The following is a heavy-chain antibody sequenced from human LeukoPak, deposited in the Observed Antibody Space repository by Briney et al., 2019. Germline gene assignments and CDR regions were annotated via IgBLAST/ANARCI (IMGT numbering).Heavy chain of an antibody. Sequence: QPGGSLRLSCAPSGFTFSNHWMSWVRQAPGKGLEWVATIKQDGSQKEYVDSVKGRFTISRDNAKNSLYLQMNSLRAEDTAVYYCARDPTVTNFHDAFDIWGQGTMVTVSS. V-gene: IGHV3-7*05. CDR1: GFTFSNHW. CDR2: IKQDGSQK. D-gene: IGHD4-17*01. CDR3: ARDPTVTNFHDAFDI. J-gene: IGHJ3*02.